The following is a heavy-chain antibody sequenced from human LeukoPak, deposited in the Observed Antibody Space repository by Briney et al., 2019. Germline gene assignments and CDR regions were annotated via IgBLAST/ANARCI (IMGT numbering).Heavy chain of an antibody. J-gene: IGHJ4*02. CDR2: ISGGSNYI. CDR3: ARARYCSGGSCYLFDY. CDR1: GFTFSNYN. Sequence: GGSLRLSCTASGFTFSNYNMNWVRQAPGKGLEWVSSISGGSNYIYYIDSVKGRFTISRDDAKNSLSLQMDSLRAEDTAVYYCARARYCSGGSCYLFDYWGQGTLVTVSS. D-gene: IGHD2-15*01. V-gene: IGHV3-21*01.